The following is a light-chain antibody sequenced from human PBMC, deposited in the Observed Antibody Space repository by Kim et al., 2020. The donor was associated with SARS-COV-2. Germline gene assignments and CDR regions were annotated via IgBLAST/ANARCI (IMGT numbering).Light chain of an antibody. CDR1: SGSVSTRYY. Sequence: GATVTLTCGFSSGSVSTRYYPSRYQLTPGQAPRTLIYSTNTRSSGVPDRFSGSNLGNKAALTITGTQADDESDYYCVLYMGSGISVFGGVTKLTVL. CDR2: STN. CDR3: VLYMGSGISV. J-gene: IGLJ3*02. V-gene: IGLV8-61*01.